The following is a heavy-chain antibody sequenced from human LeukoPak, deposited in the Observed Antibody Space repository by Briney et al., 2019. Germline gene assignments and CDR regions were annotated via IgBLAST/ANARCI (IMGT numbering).Heavy chain of an antibody. CDR3: ARDPPISSSWYHFDY. V-gene: IGHV4-61*05. CDR1: GRSISSSSYY. Sequence: KAAETLSLTCTVSGRSISSSSYYWRWIRQPPGKGLEWFGYIYYSGSTNYNPSLKSRVTISVDTSKNQFSLKLSSVTAADTAVYYCARDPPISSSWYHFDYWGQGTLVTVSS. D-gene: IGHD6-13*01. CDR2: IYYSGST. J-gene: IGHJ4*02.